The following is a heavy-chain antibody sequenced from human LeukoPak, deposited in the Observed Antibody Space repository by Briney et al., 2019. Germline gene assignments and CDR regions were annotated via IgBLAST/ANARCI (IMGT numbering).Heavy chain of an antibody. CDR2: INSDGSST. CDR3: ARDNYDILTGYYSFDY. V-gene: IGHV3-74*01. J-gene: IGHJ4*02. Sequence: GGSLRLSCAASGFTFSSYWMRWVRHAPGKGLVWVSRINSDGSSTSYADSVKGRFTISRDNAKNTLYLQMNSLRAEDTAVYYCARDNYDILTGYYSFDYWGQGTLVTVSS. CDR1: GFTFSSYW. D-gene: IGHD3-9*01.